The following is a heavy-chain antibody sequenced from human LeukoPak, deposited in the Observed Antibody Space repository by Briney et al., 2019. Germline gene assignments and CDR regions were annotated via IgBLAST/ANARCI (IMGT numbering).Heavy chain of an antibody. CDR1: GFTFSSYA. CDR2: ISGSGGST. V-gene: IGHV3-23*01. D-gene: IGHD3-22*01. CDR3: AKELKGNTMIVAVAFDI. Sequence: GGSLRLSSAASGFTFSSYAMSWVRQGPGKGLEWISAISGSGGSTYYAYSVKGRFTISRDNSKNTLYLQMNSPRAEDTAVYYCAKELKGNTMIVAVAFDIWGQGTMVTVSS. J-gene: IGHJ3*02.